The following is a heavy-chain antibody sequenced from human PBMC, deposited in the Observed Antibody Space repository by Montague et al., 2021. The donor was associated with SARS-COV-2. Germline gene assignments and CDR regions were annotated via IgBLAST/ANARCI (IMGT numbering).Heavy chain of an antibody. CDR1: GFTFSSYA. CDR2: ISGSGGST. V-gene: IGHV3-23*01. D-gene: IGHD1-26*01. Sequence: SLRLSCPASGFTFSSYAMSWVRQAPGKGLEWVSAISGSGGSTYYADSVKGRFTISRDNSKNTLCLQMNSLRAEDTAVYYCAKEAEWELLEGYFQHWGQGTLVTVSS. CDR3: AKEAEWELLEGYFQH. J-gene: IGHJ1*01.